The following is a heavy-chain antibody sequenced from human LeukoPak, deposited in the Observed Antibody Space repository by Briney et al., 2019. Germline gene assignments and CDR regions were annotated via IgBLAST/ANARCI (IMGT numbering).Heavy chain of an antibody. V-gene: IGHV3-23*01. D-gene: IGHD2-2*01. CDR1: GFTFSSYA. CDR3: ARDFPYQTGRQRGFDY. J-gene: IGHJ4*02. Sequence: PGGSLRLSCAASGFTFSSYAMSWVRQAPGKGLEWVSAISGSGGSTYYADSVKGRFTISRDNSKNSLYLQMNSLRAEDTAAYYCARDFPYQTGRQRGFDYWGQGTLVTVSS. CDR2: ISGSGGST.